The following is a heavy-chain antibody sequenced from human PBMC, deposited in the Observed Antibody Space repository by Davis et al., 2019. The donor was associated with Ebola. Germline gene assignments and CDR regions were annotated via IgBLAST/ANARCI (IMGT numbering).Heavy chain of an antibody. CDR1: GFTFSSYG. CDR2: ISYDGSNK. CDR3: ARYIAAAVY. J-gene: IGHJ4*02. V-gene: IGHV3-33*05. D-gene: IGHD6-13*01. Sequence: GESLKISCAASGFTFSSYGMHWVRQAPGKGLEWVAVISYDGSNKYYADSVKGRFTISRDNAKNSLYLQMNSLRDEDTAVYYCARYIAAAVYWGQGTLVTVSS.